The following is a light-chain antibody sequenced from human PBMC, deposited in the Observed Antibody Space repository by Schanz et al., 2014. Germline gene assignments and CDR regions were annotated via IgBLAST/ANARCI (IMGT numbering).Light chain of an antibody. Sequence: SYELTQPPSVSVSPGQTASISCSGNKLGDKYAYWYQQKPGQSPVLVIYQDSDRPSGIPERFSGSNSGNTATLTISGTQTIDEADYYCQAWDSSHGVLGGGTKLTVL. V-gene: IGLV3-1*01. CDR3: QAWDSSHGV. CDR2: QDS. J-gene: IGLJ3*02. CDR1: KLGDKY.